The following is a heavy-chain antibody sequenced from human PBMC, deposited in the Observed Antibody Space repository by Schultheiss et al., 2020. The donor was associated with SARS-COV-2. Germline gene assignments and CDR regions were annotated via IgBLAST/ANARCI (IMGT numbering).Heavy chain of an antibody. CDR2: IYTSGST. V-gene: IGHV4-61*02. J-gene: IGHJ4*02. CDR1: GGSISSGGYY. D-gene: IGHD3-22*01. CDR3: ASLRYYYDSSGYYPFVGAYYFDY. Sequence: SETLSLTCTVSGGSISSGGYYWSWIRQPAGKGLEWIGRIYTSGSTNYNPSLKSRVTMSVDTSKNQFSLKLSSVTAADTAVYYCASLRYYYDSSGYYPFVGAYYFDYWGQGTLVTVSS.